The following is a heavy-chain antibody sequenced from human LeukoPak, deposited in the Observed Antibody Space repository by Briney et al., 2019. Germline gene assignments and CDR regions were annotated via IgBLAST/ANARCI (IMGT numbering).Heavy chain of an antibody. CDR2: INIGGNT. CDR1: GGSFSGYS. CDR3: ARGLQSVWGSYRKRWFAP. J-gene: IGHJ5*02. Sequence: SETLSLPCAVYGGSFSGYSWSWIRQPPGKGLEWIGEINIGGNTNYNPSLKSRVTISVDTSKNQFSLKLSSVTAADTAVYYCARGLQSVWGSYRKRWFAPWGQGTLVTVSS. D-gene: IGHD3-16*02. V-gene: IGHV4-34*01.